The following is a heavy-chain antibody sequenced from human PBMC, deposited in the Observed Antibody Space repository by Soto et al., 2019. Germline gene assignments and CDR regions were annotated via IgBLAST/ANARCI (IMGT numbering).Heavy chain of an antibody. J-gene: IGHJ4*01. Sequence: SVKVSCKASGGTFSSYAISWVRQAPGQGLEWMGGIIPICGTANYAQKFQGRVTITTDESTSTAYMELSSLRSEDTAVYYCARELGEVRGVIQDYWGQGTLVTVSS. CDR1: GGTFSSYA. D-gene: IGHD3-10*01. V-gene: IGHV1-69*05. CDR3: ARELGEVRGVIQDY. CDR2: IIPICGTA.